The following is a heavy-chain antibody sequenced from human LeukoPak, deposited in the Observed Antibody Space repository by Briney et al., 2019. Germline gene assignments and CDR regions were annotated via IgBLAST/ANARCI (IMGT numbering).Heavy chain of an antibody. CDR2: IYTSGST. D-gene: IGHD4-11*01. J-gene: IGHJ2*01. CDR3: VRGVTSVQSFWYFDL. CDR1: GDSIRGYY. V-gene: IGHV4-4*07. Sequence: PSETLSLTCSVSGDSIRGYYWNWIRQPAGKELEWIGRIYTSGSTDYKPSLKSRVTMSVDASKKWFSLKMTSVTAADTAVYYCVRGVTSVQSFWYFDLWGRGTLVTVSS.